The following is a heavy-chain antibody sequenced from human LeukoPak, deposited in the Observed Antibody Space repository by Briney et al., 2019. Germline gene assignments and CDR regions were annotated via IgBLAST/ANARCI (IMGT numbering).Heavy chain of an antibody. CDR1: GYTFTIYD. V-gene: IGHV1-8*01. CDR2: MNINSGNT. Sequence: ASVRVSCTASGYTFTIYDINWMRQAPGQGLEWVGWMNINSGNTGYAQTFQGKLTMTRNNSIKTAYMELSSLRSEDTAVYYCASRFYDNLTGHTWYDYWGQGTLVTVSS. J-gene: IGHJ4*02. CDR3: ASRFYDNLTGHTWYDY. D-gene: IGHD3-9*01.